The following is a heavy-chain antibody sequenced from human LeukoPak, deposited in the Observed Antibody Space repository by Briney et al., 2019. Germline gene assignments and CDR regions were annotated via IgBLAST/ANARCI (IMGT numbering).Heavy chain of an antibody. CDR3: ARHSYCSGVSCWDYFDY. CDR2: ISSYGGST. V-gene: IGHV3-64D*06. Sequence: GGSLRLSRSASRFTLSKYAMYWVRQAPRAGLEYVSGISSYGGSTDYVDSVKGRFTISRDNSKNTLYLQMSSLRAEDTAVYYCARHSYCSGVSCWDYFDYWGQGTLVTVSS. CDR1: RFTLSKYA. D-gene: IGHD2-15*01. J-gene: IGHJ4*02.